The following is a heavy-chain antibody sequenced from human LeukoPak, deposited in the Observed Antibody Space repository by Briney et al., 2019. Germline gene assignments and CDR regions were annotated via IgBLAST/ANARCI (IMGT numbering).Heavy chain of an antibody. CDR3: ARGTTVVTPDFVSFDY. CDR2: ISYDGSNK. CDR1: GFTFSSYG. D-gene: IGHD4-23*01. J-gene: IGHJ4*02. Sequence: GRSLRLSCAAPGFTFSSYGMHWVRQAPGKGLEWVAVISYDGSNKYYADSVKGRFTISRDNSKNTLYLQMNSLRAEDTAVYYCARGTTVVTPDFVSFDYWGQGTLVTVSS. V-gene: IGHV3-30*03.